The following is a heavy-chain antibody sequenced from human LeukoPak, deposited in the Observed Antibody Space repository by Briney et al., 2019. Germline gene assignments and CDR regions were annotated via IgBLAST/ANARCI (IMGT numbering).Heavy chain of an antibody. CDR2: ISAYNGNT. D-gene: IGHD3-22*01. V-gene: IGHV1-18*01. CDR3: ARGYYYDSSVYSDY. Sequence: ASVKVSCKASGYTFTSYGISWVRQAPGQGLEWMGWISAYNGNTNYAQKLQGRVTMTTDTSTSTAYMELRSLRSDDTAVYSGARGYYYDSSVYSDYGGQGPRVPVSS. CDR1: GYTFTSYG. J-gene: IGHJ4*02.